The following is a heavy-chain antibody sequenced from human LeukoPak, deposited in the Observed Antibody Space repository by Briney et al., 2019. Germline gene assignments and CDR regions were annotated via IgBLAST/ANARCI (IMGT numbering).Heavy chain of an antibody. CDR2: IRYDGSNK. Sequence: GGSLRLSCAASGFTFSSNGMQWVRQAPGKGLEWVAFIRYDGSNKYYADSVKGRFTISRDNSKNTLYVQMNSLRAEDTAVYYCARGGLXEIGYFDYWGQGTLVTVSS. CDR1: GFTFSSNG. J-gene: IGHJ4*02. V-gene: IGHV3-30*02. CDR3: ARGGLXEIGYFDY. D-gene: IGHD3-16*01.